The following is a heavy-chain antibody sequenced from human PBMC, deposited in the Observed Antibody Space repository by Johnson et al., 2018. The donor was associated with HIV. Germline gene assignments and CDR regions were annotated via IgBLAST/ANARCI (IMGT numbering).Heavy chain of an antibody. CDR1: GFTFSTYW. CDR2: IKQDGSEK. Sequence: VQLVESGGGVVQPGGSLRLSCAASGFTFSTYWMSWVRQVPGKGLEWVANIKQDGSEKSYVDSVKGRFTISRDNAKNSLYLQMNSLRAEDTAVYYCARDLGTNWGRYDAFDIWGQGTMVTVSS. V-gene: IGHV3-7*03. J-gene: IGHJ3*02. CDR3: ARDLGTNWGRYDAFDI. D-gene: IGHD7-27*01.